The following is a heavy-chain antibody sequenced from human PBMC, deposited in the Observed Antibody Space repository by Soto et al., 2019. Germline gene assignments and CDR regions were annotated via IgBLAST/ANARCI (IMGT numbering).Heavy chain of an antibody. Sequence: ASVKGSWKGSGYTFTSYVISWVRQAPGQGLEWMGWISAYNGNTNYAQKLQGRVTMTTDTSTSTAYMELRSLRSDDTAVYYCAREYNWISQGPAYFQHWGQGTLVTVFS. CDR3: AREYNWISQGPAYFQH. CDR2: ISAYNGNT. V-gene: IGHV1-18*01. D-gene: IGHD1-20*01. CDR1: GYTFTSYV. J-gene: IGHJ1*01.